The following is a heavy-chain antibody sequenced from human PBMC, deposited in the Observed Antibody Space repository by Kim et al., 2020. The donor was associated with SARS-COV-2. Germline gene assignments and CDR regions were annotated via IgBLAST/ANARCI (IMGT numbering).Heavy chain of an antibody. D-gene: IGHD6-13*01. CDR3: AREAAAGNFYFDY. V-gene: IGHV3-33*01. J-gene: IGHJ4*02. Sequence: YADSVKGRFTISRDNSKNTLYLQMNSLRAEDTAVYYCAREAAAGNFYFDYWGQGTLVTVSS.